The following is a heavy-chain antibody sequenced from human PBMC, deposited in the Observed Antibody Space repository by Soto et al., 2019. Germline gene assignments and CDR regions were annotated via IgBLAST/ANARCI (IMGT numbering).Heavy chain of an antibody. V-gene: IGHV4-39*01. J-gene: IGHJ4*02. CDR3: ARHPTLLRNCDY. Sequence: QLQLQESGPGLVKPSESLSLTCTVSDGSISSSTYHWGWIRQPPGKGLEWIGSMYYSGSTYCNPSLKSRVTISVDTSKNQFSLKLSSVTAADTAVYYCARHPTLLRNCDYWGQGTLVTVSS. CDR1: DGSISSSTYH. CDR2: MYYSGST.